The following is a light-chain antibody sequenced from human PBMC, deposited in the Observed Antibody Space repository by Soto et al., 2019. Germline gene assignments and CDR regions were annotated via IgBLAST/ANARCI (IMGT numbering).Light chain of an antibody. Sequence: EIVMTQSPATRSVSPGERATLSCRASQSVSSNLAWYQQKPGQAPRLLIYGASTRATGIPARFSGSGSGTEFTLTISSLQSEYFAVYYCQQYNNWARTFGQGTKVEIK. J-gene: IGKJ1*01. CDR1: QSVSSN. V-gene: IGKV3-15*01. CDR3: QQYNNWART. CDR2: GAS.